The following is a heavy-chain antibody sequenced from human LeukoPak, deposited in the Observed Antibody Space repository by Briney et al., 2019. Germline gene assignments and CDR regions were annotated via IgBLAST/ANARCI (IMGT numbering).Heavy chain of an antibody. CDR3: ARDRLTVVTPLVY. CDR2: ISGSGGST. V-gene: IGHV3-23*01. J-gene: IGHJ4*02. CDR1: GFTFSSYA. Sequence: PGGSLRLSCAASGFTFSSYAMSWVRQAPGKGLEWVSAISGSGGSTYYADSVKGRFTISRDNSKNSLYLQMNSLRAEDTAVYYCARDRLTVVTPLVYWGQGTLVTVSS. D-gene: IGHD4-23*01.